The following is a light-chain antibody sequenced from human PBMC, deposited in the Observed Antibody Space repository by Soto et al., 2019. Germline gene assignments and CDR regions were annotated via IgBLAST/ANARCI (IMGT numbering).Light chain of an antibody. CDR2: DAS. V-gene: IGKV1-5*01. CDR1: QSISSW. Sequence: DIPMTQSPSTLSASVGDRVTITCRASQSISSWLDWYQQKPGKAPKLLVYDASSLESGVTSRFSGSGSGTEFTLTISSLQPDDFATYYCQQYNSYSWTFGQGTKVEIK. CDR3: QQYNSYSWT. J-gene: IGKJ1*01.